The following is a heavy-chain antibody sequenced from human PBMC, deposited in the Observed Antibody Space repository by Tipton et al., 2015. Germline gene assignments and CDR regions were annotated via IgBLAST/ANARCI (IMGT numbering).Heavy chain of an antibody. Sequence: SLRLSCAASGFTFSSYGMHWVRQAPGKGLEWVAVLWDDGSIKYYADSVKGRFTISRDNSRNTLHLQMNSLRAEDTAVYYCATDLSGYQSAWSRYWGQGTLVTVSS. CDR3: ATDLSGYQSAWSRY. J-gene: IGHJ4*02. CDR2: LWDDGSIK. CDR1: GFTFSSYG. V-gene: IGHV3-33*01. D-gene: IGHD6-19*01.